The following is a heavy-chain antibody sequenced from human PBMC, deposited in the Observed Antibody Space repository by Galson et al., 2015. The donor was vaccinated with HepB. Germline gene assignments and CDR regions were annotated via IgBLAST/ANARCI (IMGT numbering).Heavy chain of an antibody. V-gene: IGHV3-73*01. CDR1: GFTFSGSH. D-gene: IGHD3-16*01. Sequence: SLRLSCATSGFTFSGSHMHWVRQASGKGLEWVGLIRSKPNSGATIYAASVKGRFTISRDDSKNTAYLQMNSLKTEDTAVYYCTTQAGGVVYWGQGTLVTVSS. CDR2: IRSKPNSGAT. J-gene: IGHJ4*02. CDR3: TTQAGGVVY.